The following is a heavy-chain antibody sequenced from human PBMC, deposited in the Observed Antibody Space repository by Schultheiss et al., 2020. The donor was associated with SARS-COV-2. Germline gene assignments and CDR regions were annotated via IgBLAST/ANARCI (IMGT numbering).Heavy chain of an antibody. CDR2: IKSKNDGGTA. CDR1: GFNFNYAW. V-gene: IGHV3-15*01. CDR3: ITGFRSGFYEYYFEH. D-gene: IGHD6-19*01. J-gene: IGHJ4*02. Sequence: GESLKISCAASGFNFNYAWMTWVRQAPGKGLEWIGRIKSKNDGGTAVYAAPVKGRFTVSRDDSENMLFLHLNSLKTEDTGVYYCITGFRSGFYEYYFEHWGQGTLVTVSS.